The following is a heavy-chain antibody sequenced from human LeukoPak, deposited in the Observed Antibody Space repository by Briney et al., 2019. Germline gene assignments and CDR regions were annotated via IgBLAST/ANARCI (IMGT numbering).Heavy chain of an antibody. V-gene: IGHV3-23*01. CDR1: GFTFSSYA. D-gene: IGHD2-15*01. CDR3: AKDADIVVVVAATHFDY. J-gene: IGHJ4*02. Sequence: GGSLRLSCAASGFTFSSYAMSWVRQAPGKGLEWVSAISGSGGSTYYADSVEGRFTISRDNSKNTLYLQMNSLRAEDTAVYYCAKDADIVVVVAATHFDYWGQGTLVTVSS. CDR2: ISGSGGST.